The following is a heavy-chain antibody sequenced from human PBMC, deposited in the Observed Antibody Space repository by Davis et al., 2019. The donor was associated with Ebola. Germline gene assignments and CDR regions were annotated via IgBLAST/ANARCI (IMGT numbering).Heavy chain of an antibody. V-gene: IGHV3-33*01. Sequence: PGGSLRLSCAASGFTFSSYGMHWVRQAPGTGLEWVAVIWYAGSNENYADSVKGRFTISRDNSKNTLYLQMNSLRAEDTAVYYCARDRVVVGATNYYYGMDVWGQGTTVTVSS. CDR1: GFTFSSYG. CDR2: IWYAGSNE. CDR3: ARDRVVVGATNYYYGMDV. J-gene: IGHJ6*02. D-gene: IGHD1-26*01.